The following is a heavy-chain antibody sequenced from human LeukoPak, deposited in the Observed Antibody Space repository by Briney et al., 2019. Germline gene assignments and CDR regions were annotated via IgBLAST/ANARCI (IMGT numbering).Heavy chain of an antibody. J-gene: IGHJ5*02. D-gene: IGHD5-24*01. CDR2: ITISGHTK. V-gene: IGHV3-48*03. CDR1: GFDLSTYE. CDR3: ARGDPHADL. Sequence: GGSLRLSCAASGFDLSTYEMNWVRQAPGKGLEWIADITISGHTKNYADSVKGRFSIPRDNARTSLYLQMHSLRVEDTGVYYCARGDPHADLWGQGTLVTVSS.